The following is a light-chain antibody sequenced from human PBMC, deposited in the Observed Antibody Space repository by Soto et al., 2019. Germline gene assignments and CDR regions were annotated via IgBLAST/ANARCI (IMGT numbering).Light chain of an antibody. V-gene: IGLV1-44*01. J-gene: IGLJ2*01. Sequence: QSVLTQPPSASGTPGQRVTISCSGSSSNIGRNTVNWYQQLPGTAPKLLIYSDNQRPSGVPDRFSVSKSGTSVSLAISGLQSDDEADYYCAAWDDSLNRMVFGGGTKLTVL. CDR1: SSNIGRNT. CDR3: AAWDDSLNRMV. CDR2: SDN.